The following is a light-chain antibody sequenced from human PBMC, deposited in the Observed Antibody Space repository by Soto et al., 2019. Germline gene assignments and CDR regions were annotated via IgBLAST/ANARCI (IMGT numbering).Light chain of an antibody. Sequence: FALTQSPGTLSLSPEERATLSCMASQTVRNNYLAWYQQKPGQAPRLLIYSASSRATGIPDRLSGSGSGTDFTLTISRMEPEDFAVYYCQQYGSSPAFGPGTKVDIK. J-gene: IGKJ3*01. CDR3: QQYGSSPA. CDR1: QTVRNNY. V-gene: IGKV3-20*01. CDR2: SAS.